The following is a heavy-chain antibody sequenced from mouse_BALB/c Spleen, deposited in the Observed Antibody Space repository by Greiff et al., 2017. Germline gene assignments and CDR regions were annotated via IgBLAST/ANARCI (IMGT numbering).Heavy chain of an antibody. J-gene: IGHJ2*01. CDR3: ARGTTVDY. CDR2: IDTSDSYT. Sequence: VQLQQHGAELVMPGASVKMSCKASGYTFTDYWMHWVKQRPGQGLEWIGAIDTSDSYTSYNQKFKGKATLTVDESSSTAYMQLSSLTSEDSAVYYCARGTTVDYWGQGTTLTVSS. V-gene: IGHV1-69*01. D-gene: IGHD1-1*01. CDR1: GYTFTDYW.